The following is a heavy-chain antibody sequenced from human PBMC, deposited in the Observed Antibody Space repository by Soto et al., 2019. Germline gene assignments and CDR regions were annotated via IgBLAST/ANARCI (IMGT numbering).Heavy chain of an antibody. CDR2: IYYSGST. D-gene: IGHD5-18*01. CDR3: ARREGYSYGYQYYYYMDV. V-gene: IGHV4-59*08. J-gene: IGHJ6*03. CDR1: GGSISSYY. Sequence: SETLSLTCTVSGGSISSYYWSWIRQPPGKGLEWIGYIYYSGSTNYNPSLKSRVTISVDTSKNQFSLKLSSVTAADTAVYYCARREGYSYGYQYYYYMDVWGKGTTVTVSS.